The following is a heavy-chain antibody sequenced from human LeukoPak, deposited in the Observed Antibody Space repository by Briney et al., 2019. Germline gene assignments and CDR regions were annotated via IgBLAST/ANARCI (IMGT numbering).Heavy chain of an antibody. CDR1: GFTVSSNY. J-gene: IGHJ4*02. D-gene: IGHD3-3*01. CDR3: ASGITIFGVAPNPDY. CDR2: IYSGGST. Sequence: PGGSLRLSCAASGFTVSSNYMSWVRQAPGKGLEWVSVIYSGGSTYYADSVKGRFTISRDNSKNTLYLHMNSLRAEDTAVYYCASGITIFGVAPNPDYWGQGTLVTVSS. V-gene: IGHV3-66*01.